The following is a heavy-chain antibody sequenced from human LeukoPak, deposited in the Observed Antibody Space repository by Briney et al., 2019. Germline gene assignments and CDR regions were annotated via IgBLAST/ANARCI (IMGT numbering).Heavy chain of an antibody. CDR1: GYTFTSYA. V-gene: IGHV1-69*13. J-gene: IGHJ6*02. D-gene: IGHD5-18*01. Sequence: SVKVSCKASGYTFTSYAISWVRQAPGQGLEWMGGIIPIFGTANYAQKFQGRVTITADESTSTAYMELSSLRSEDTAVYYCASGVTAHGDYYYYGMDVWGQGTTVTVSS. CDR3: ASGVTAHGDYYYYGMDV. CDR2: IIPIFGTA.